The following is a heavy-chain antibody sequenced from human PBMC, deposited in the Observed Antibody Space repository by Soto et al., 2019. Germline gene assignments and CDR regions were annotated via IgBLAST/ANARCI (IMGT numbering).Heavy chain of an antibody. CDR1: GYTFTNYA. CDR3: ARDSGGADY. J-gene: IGHJ4*02. Sequence: QVQLVQSGAEEKKPGASVKVSCKASGYTFTNYAMHWVRQAPGQRLEWMGWINAGNGNTKYSQKFQGRVTISRDTSASTAYMKLSSLRSEDTAVYYCARDSGGADYWGQGTLVTVSS. V-gene: IGHV1-3*05. D-gene: IGHD3-10*01. CDR2: INAGNGNT.